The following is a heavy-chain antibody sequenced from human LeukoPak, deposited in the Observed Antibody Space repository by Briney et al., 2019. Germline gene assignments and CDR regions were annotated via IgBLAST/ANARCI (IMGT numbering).Heavy chain of an antibody. J-gene: IGHJ2*01. V-gene: IGHV3-66*01. CDR3: ARPWTIFGERYFDL. Sequence: AGGSLRLSCAASGVTVSSNYMSWVRQAPGKGLEWVSVIYSGGNTYYADSVKGRFTISRDNSKNTLYLHMNSLRAEDTAVYYCARPWTIFGERYFDLWGRGTLVTVSS. CDR2: IYSGGNT. CDR1: GVTVSSNY. D-gene: IGHD3-3*01.